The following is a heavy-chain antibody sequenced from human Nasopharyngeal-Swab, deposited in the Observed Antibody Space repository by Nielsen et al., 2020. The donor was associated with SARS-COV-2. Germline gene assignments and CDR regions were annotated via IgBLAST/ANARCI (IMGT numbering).Heavy chain of an antibody. J-gene: IGHJ3*02. D-gene: IGHD2-2*01. CDR2: ISYDGSKK. CDR3: GISSTSRYGDALDI. V-gene: IGHV3-30-3*01. Sequence: WIRQPPGKGLEWVAIISYDGSKKYYADSVKGRFTISRDNSKNTLYLQMNSLRAEDTAVYHCGISSTSRYGDALDIWGQGTMVTVSS.